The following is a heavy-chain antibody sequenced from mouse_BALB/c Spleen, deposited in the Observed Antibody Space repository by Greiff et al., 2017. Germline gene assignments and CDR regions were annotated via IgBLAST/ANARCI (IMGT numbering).Heavy chain of an antibody. V-gene: IGHV1-69*02. CDR1: GYTFTSYW. J-gene: IGHJ4*01. Sequence: QVQLQQPGAELVRPGASVKLSCKASGYTFTSYWINWVKQRPGQGLEWIGNIYPSDSYTNYNQKFKDKATLTVDKSSSTAYMQLSSPTSEDSAVYYCTREYGNWGYAMDYWGQGTSVTVSS. D-gene: IGHD2-10*02. CDR3: TREYGNWGYAMDY. CDR2: IYPSDSYT.